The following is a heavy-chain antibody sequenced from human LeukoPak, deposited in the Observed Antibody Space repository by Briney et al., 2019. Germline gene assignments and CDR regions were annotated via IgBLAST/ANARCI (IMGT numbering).Heavy chain of an antibody. V-gene: IGHV3-66*01. J-gene: IGHJ4*02. D-gene: IGHD6-19*01. CDR3: ASVGQQWEPLDY. CDR2: IYSGGST. CDR1: GFTVSSNY. Sequence: GGSLRLSCAASGFTVSSNYMSWVRQAPGKGLEWGSVIYSGGSTYYADSVKGRFTISRDNSKNTLYLQMNSLRAEDTAVYYCASVGQQWEPLDYWGQGTLVTVSS.